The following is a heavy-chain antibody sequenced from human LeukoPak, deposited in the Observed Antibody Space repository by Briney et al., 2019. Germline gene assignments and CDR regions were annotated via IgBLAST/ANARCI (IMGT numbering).Heavy chain of an antibody. CDR2: IYYSGST. CDR1: GGSISSGGYY. Sequence: SQTLSLTCTVSGGSISSGGYYWSWIRQHPGKGLEWIGYIYYSGSTYYSPSLKSRVTISVDTSKNQFSLKLSSVTAADTAVYYCARATYYDYVWGSYRKEGYYYYGMDVWGQGTTVTVSS. V-gene: IGHV4-31*03. D-gene: IGHD3-16*02. CDR3: ARATYYDYVWGSYRKEGYYYYGMDV. J-gene: IGHJ6*02.